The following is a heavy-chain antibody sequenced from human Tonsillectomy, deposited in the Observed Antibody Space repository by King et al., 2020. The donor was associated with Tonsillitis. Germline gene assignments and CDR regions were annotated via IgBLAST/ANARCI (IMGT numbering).Heavy chain of an antibody. CDR1: EFTFSDYY. CDR2: ISSSGSTI. Sequence: VQLVESGGGLVKPGGSLRLSCAASEFTFSDYYMSWIRQAPGKGLEWVSYISSSGSTIYYADSLKGRFTISRDNAKNSLYLQMNSLRAEDTAVYYCARVYSRAPVPYESSGYYPPGGIDYWGQGTLVTVSS. CDR3: ARVYSRAPVPYESSGYYPPGGIDY. D-gene: IGHD3-22*01. J-gene: IGHJ4*02. V-gene: IGHV3-11*01.